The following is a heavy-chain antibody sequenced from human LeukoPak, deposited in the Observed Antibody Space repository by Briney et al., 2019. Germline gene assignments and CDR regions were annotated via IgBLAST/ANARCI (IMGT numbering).Heavy chain of an antibody. CDR3: ARGGSCSSTSCPRYYYYYYGMDV. D-gene: IGHD2-2*01. V-gene: IGHV3-11*06. CDR1: GITFSDYY. Sequence: GGSLRLSCAASGITFSDYYMSWIRQAPGKGLEWVSYISSSSSYTNYADSVKGRFTISRDNAKNSLYLQMNSLRAEDTAVYYCARGGSCSSTSCPRYYYYYYGMDVWGQGTTVTVSS. J-gene: IGHJ6*02. CDR2: ISSSSSYT.